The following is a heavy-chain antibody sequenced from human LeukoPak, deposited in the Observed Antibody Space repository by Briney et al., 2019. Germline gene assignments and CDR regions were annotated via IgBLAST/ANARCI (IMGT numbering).Heavy chain of an antibody. CDR2: INPNSGGT. Sequence: ASVKLSCKSPVYTFTVYYIHWVRHAPEQGLEWMGCINPNSGGTNYTQKSQGRATLTRDRSIRTAHMELSRLRCDDTAVYYCARDSRGWDGGGFYTWGQAALGTVSS. J-gene: IGHJ5*02. CDR1: VYTFTVYY. V-gene: IGHV1-2*02. D-gene: IGHD6-19*01. CDR3: ARDSRGWDGGGFYT.